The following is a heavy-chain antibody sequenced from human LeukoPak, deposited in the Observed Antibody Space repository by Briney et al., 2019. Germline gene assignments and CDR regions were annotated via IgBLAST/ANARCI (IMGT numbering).Heavy chain of an antibody. D-gene: IGHD3-10*01. V-gene: IGHV4-59*08. Sequence: SETLSLTCTVSGGSITSHYWSWIRQPPGKRLEWIGYMFYTGRTNYSPSLNSRVTISVDTSKKQFSLKLSSVSAADTAVYFCARGPPYYGSGSYYKAEGMDVWGQGTTVTVSS. J-gene: IGHJ6*02. CDR2: MFYTGRT. CDR3: ARGPPYYGSGSYYKAEGMDV. CDR1: GGSITSHY.